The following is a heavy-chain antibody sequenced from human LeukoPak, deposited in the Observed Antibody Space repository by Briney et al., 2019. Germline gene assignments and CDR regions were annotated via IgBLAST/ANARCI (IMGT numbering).Heavy chain of an antibody. J-gene: IGHJ3*02. Sequence: GASVKVSCKASGYTFTGYYMHRVRQAPGQGLEWMGRINPNSGGTNYAQKFQGRVTMTRDTSISTAYMELSRLRSDDTAVYYRARDPLYYYDSSGNDAFDIWGQGTMVTVSS. D-gene: IGHD3-22*01. CDR1: GYTFTGYY. CDR2: INPNSGGT. CDR3: ARDPLYYYDSSGNDAFDI. V-gene: IGHV1-2*06.